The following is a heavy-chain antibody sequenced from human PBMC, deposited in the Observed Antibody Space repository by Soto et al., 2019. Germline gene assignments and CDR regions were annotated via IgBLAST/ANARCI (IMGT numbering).Heavy chain of an antibody. V-gene: IGHV1-18*01. Sequence: QVHLVQSGAEVKKPGASVKVSCKASGYTFTSYGITWVRQAPGQGLEWMGWISAHNGNTDYAQKLQGRVIVTRDTSTSTAYMELRSLRSDATAVYYCARGRYGDYWGQGALVTASS. D-gene: IGHD1-1*01. CDR3: ARGRYGDY. J-gene: IGHJ4*02. CDR1: GYTFTSYG. CDR2: ISAHNGNT.